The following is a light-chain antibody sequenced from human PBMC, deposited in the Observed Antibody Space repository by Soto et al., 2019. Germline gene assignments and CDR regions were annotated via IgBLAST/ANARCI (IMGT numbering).Light chain of an antibody. CDR3: CSYGRTYNDVV. CDR2: DVS. CDR1: SSDVGFYDY. J-gene: IGLJ2*01. Sequence: QSALTQPRSVSGSPGQSVTISCSGTSSDVGFYDYVSWYQQHPGKAPKLMIFDVSERPSGVPDCFSGSTSANTASLTISGLQPEDEADYYCCSYGRTYNDVVFGGGTKLTVL. V-gene: IGLV2-11*01.